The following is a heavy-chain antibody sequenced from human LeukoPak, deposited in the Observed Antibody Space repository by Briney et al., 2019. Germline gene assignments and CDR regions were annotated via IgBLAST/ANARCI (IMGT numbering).Heavy chain of an antibody. CDR3: ARERLKYCSGGSCSYYYYMDV. Sequence: GGSLRLSCAASGFTFSSYAMHWVRQAPGKGLEWVAVISYDGGNKYYADSVKGRFTISRDNSKNTLYLQMNSLRGEDTAVYYCARERLKYCSGGSCSYYYYMDVWGKGTTVTVSS. CDR1: GFTFSSYA. V-gene: IGHV3-30*04. CDR2: ISYDGGNK. J-gene: IGHJ6*03. D-gene: IGHD2-15*01.